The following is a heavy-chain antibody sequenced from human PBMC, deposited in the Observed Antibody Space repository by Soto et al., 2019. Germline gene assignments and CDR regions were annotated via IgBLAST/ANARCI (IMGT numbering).Heavy chain of an antibody. CDR2: IRAYNGDT. Sequence: QVHLVQSGAEVKKPGASLKVSCKASGYIFTTYIITWVRQAPGQGLEWMGWIRAYNGDTTYPKKVQGRVTMTMETSTSTAYMELRSLRSDVTAVYYCARIAAESDLAMDVWGQGTTVTVSS. CDR3: ARIAAESDLAMDV. J-gene: IGHJ6*02. CDR1: GYIFTTYI. V-gene: IGHV1-18*01. D-gene: IGHD6-25*01.